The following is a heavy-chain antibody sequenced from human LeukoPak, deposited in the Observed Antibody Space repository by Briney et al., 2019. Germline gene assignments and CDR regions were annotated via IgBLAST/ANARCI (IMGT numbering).Heavy chain of an antibody. D-gene: IGHD3-22*01. V-gene: IGHV3-21*01. CDR3: ARDRRSNYYYDSNTQNYYYYYMDV. CDR1: GFTFSSYT. CDR2: ISSSSSYI. J-gene: IGHJ6*03. Sequence: GGSLRLSCAASGFTFSSYTMNWVRQAPGKGLEWVSSISSSSSYIYYADSVKGRFTISRDNAKNSLYLQINSLRAEDTAVYYCARDRRSNYYYDSNTQNYYYYYMDVWGKGTTVTVSS.